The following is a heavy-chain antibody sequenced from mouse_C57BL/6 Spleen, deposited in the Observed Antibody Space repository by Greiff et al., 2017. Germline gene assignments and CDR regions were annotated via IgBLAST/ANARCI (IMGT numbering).Heavy chain of an antibody. CDR1: GYTFTSYW. D-gene: IGHD1-1*01. Sequence: VQLQQPGAELVKPGASVKVSCKASGYTFTSYWMHWVKQRPGQGLEWIGRIHPSDNDTNYNQKFKGKATLTVDKSSSTAYMQLSSLTSEGSAVYYCASSYEGFAYWGQGTLVTVSA. V-gene: IGHV1-74*01. CDR3: ASSYEGFAY. J-gene: IGHJ3*01. CDR2: IHPSDNDT.